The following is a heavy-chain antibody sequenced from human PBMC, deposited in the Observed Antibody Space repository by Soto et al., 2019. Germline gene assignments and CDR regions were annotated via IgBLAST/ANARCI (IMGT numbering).Heavy chain of an antibody. CDR2: ITTTGDT. CDR3: ARGDPLNYGSYPYWHNYRMDD. J-gene: IGHJ6*02. Sequence: HPGGSLRLSCAASGFIFSSYDVHWVRQAPGKDLERVSVITTTGDTYYAASVKGRFTISRENAENSLYLQMNSLRAEDAAVYYCARGDPLNYGSYPYWHNYRMDDWGRGTTVTVSS. CDR1: GFIFSSYD. V-gene: IGHV3-13*01. D-gene: IGHD2-8*02.